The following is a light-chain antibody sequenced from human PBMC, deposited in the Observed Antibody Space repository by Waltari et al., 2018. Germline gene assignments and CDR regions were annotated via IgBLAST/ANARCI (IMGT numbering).Light chain of an antibody. V-gene: IGLV2-8*01. CDR3: CSYAGSNIYV. CDR1: RSHVGGYNY. CDR2: EVS. Sequence: QSALTQPPSAPGSPGQSVTISCTGTRSHVGGYNYVSWYQQHPGKAPNLRIYEVSKWPSGVPDRFSGSKSGNTASLTVSGLQAEDEADYYCCSYAGSNIYVVGTGTKVTVL. J-gene: IGLJ1*01.